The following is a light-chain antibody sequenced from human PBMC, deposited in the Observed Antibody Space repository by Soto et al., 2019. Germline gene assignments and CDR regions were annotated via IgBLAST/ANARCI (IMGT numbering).Light chain of an antibody. V-gene: IGLV2-8*01. CDR3: RSYAGSNIV. J-gene: IGLJ2*01. Sequence: QSALTQPPSASGSPGQSVTISCTGTSSDVGGYNYGSWYQQHPGKAPKLMIYEVNKRPSGVPDRFSGSKSGNPASLTVSGLQAEYEGDYYCRSYAGSNIVFGGGTKLPVL. CDR1: SSDVGGYNY. CDR2: EVN.